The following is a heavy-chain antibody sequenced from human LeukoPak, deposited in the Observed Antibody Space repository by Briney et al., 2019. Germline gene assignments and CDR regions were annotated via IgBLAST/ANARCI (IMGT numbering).Heavy chain of an antibody. CDR2: ISSNGDSI. CDR1: GFTFSSHA. Sequence: GGSLRLSCAASGFTFSSHAMHWVRQAPGKGLDYVSGISSNGDSIYYAKSVKGRLTISRDNSKNTLYLQMGSLRAEDMAVYYCATGAYGPGFVDYWGQGTLDTVSS. D-gene: IGHD5-12*01. V-gene: IGHV3-64*01. J-gene: IGHJ4*02. CDR3: ATGAYGPGFVDY.